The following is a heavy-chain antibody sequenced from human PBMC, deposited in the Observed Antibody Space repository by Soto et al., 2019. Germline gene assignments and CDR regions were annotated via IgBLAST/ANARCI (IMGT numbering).Heavy chain of an antibody. D-gene: IGHD5-12*01. CDR3: AREDSGYDSYFDY. CDR1: GFTFSSYG. V-gene: IGHV3-33*01. Sequence: GGSLRLSCAASGFTFSSYGMHWVRQAPGKGLEWVAVIWYDGSNKYYADSVKGRFTISRDNSKNTLYLQMNSLRAEDTAVYYCAREDSGYDSYFDYWGQGTLVTSPQ. CDR2: IWYDGSNK. J-gene: IGHJ4*02.